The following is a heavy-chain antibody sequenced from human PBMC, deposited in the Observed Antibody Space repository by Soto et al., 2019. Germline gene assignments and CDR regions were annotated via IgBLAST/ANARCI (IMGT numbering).Heavy chain of an antibody. Sequence: QVQLVQSGAVVKKPGASVKVSCKASGYTFNSYGISWVRQGPGQGLEWMGWISGYDGNTNYAQKFQDRITMTTDTSTSPAYMELRSLRAYDTPVNYGARRGLTPNSSHFDPWGQGTLVIVSS. D-gene: IGHD7-27*01. J-gene: IGHJ5*02. CDR1: GYTFNSYG. CDR2: ISGYDGNT. V-gene: IGHV1-18*01. CDR3: ARRGLTPNSSHFDP.